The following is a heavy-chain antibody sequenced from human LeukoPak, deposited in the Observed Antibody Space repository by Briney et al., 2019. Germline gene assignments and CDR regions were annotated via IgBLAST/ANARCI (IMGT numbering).Heavy chain of an antibody. CDR1: GGSFSGYY. CDR2: INHSGST. D-gene: IGHD2-21*02. Sequence: SETLSLTCAVYGGSFSGYYWSWIRPPPGKGLEWIGEINHSGSTNYNPSLKSRVTISVDTSKNQFSLKLSSVTAADTAVYYCARGSVVTAIWGQGTLVTVSS. CDR3: ARGSVVTAI. V-gene: IGHV4-34*01. J-gene: IGHJ4*02.